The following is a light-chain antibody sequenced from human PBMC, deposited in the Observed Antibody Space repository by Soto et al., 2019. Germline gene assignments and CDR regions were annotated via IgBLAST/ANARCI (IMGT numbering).Light chain of an antibody. CDR3: SSYTSSSTLV. J-gene: IGLJ2*01. CDR1: SSDIGGYNY. CDR2: EVS. Sequence: QSALTQPASVSGSPGQSITISCTGTSSDIGGYNYVSWYQHHPGRAPKLMIYEVSNWPSGISSRFSGSKSGNTASLTISGLQAEDEAAYYCSSYTSSSTLVFGGGTKLTVL. V-gene: IGLV2-14*01.